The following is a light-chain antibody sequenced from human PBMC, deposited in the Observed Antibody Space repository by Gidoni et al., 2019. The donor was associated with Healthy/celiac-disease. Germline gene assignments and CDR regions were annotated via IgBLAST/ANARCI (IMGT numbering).Light chain of an antibody. CDR2: DAS. CDR1: QSVSSY. J-gene: IGKJ2*01. CDR3: QQRSNWYT. Sequence: EPVLTQSPATLSLSPGERATLSCRASQSVSSYLAWYQQKPGQAPRLLIYDASNRATGIPARFSGSGSGTDFTLTISSLEPEDFAVYYCQQRSNWYTFGQGTKLEIK. V-gene: IGKV3-11*01.